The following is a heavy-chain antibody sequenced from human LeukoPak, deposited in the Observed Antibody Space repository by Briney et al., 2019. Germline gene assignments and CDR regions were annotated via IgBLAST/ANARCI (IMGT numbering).Heavy chain of an antibody. J-gene: IGHJ4*02. CDR2: IIHSGST. CDR1: GGSFSGYY. V-gene: IGHV4-34*01. Sequence: SETLSLTCAVYGGSFSGYYWSWIRQPPGKGLEGIGEIIHSGSTNYNPSLKSRVTISVDPSKNPFSLKLSSVTAADPAVYYCARGSDYGDYCDYWGQGTLVTVSS. CDR3: ARGSDYGDYCDY. D-gene: IGHD4-17*01.